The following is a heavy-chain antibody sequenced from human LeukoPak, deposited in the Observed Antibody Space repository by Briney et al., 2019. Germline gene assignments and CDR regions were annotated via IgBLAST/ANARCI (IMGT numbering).Heavy chain of an antibody. Sequence: SETLSLTCTVSGGSISSGSYYWTWIRQPAGKGLEWIGRIYTTGSTNYNPSLKSRVTISVDTSKNQFSLRLSSVTAADTAVYYCARASCSSTSCYYYYYMDVWGKGTTVTVSS. D-gene: IGHD2-2*01. CDR3: ARASCSSTSCYYYYYMDV. CDR1: GGSISSGSYY. V-gene: IGHV4-61*02. CDR2: IYTTGST. J-gene: IGHJ6*03.